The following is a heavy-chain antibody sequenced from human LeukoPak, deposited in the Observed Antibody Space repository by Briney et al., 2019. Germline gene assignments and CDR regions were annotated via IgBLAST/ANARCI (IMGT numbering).Heavy chain of an antibody. D-gene: IGHD3/OR15-3a*01. V-gene: IGHV3-48*01. CDR2: ISSSTTNM. Sequence: PGGSLRLSCAASGFTFSTYSMNWVRQAPGKGLEWVSYISSSTTNMYYADSVKGRFTISRDNAKNSLYLEMNSLRVADSAVYYCARDDLGTSYFNYGMDVWGQGTTVTVSS. J-gene: IGHJ6*02. CDR3: ARDDLGTSYFNYGMDV. CDR1: GFTFSTYS.